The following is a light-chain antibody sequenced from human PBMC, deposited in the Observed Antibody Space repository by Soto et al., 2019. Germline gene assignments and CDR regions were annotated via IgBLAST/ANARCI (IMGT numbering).Light chain of an antibody. CDR3: QSADSKVV. CDR2: KDS. J-gene: IGLJ2*01. Sequence: SYELTQPPSVSVSPGQTARITGSGDALPKQYAYWYQQKPGQAPVLVIYKDSERPSGIPERFSGSSSGTTVTLTISGVQAEDEADYYCQSADSKVVFGGGTKLTVL. CDR1: ALPKQY. V-gene: IGLV3-25*03.